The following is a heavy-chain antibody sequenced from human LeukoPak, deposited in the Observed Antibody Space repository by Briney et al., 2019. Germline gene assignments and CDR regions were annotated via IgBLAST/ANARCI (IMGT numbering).Heavy chain of an antibody. CDR2: IKTDGSAK. D-gene: IGHD1-14*01. J-gene: IGHJ4*02. CDR1: GFSFSDYW. Sequence: GGSLRLSCAASGFSFSDYWMSWVRQAPGKGLEWVASIKTDGSAKYCVDSLKGRFTISRDNAKNSLYLQMNNLRAEDTAVYYCARDPESQKGRDGLDYWGQGSLVTVAS. V-gene: IGHV3-7*01. CDR3: ARDPESQKGRDGLDY.